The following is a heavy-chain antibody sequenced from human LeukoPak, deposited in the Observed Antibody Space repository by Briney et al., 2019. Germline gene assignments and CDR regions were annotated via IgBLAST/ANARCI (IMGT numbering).Heavy chain of an antibody. CDR2: ILPSGRDK. CDR1: GFTFSSDV. CDR3: AKGDGYYLRGYFDY. J-gene: IGHJ4*02. D-gene: IGHD5-24*01. Sequence: SGGSLRLSCAASGFTFSSDVMTWVRQAPGKGLEWVSSILPSGRDKYYADSVKGRFTTSRDNSNNTLFLQMNTLRADDTAVYYCAKGDGYYLRGYFDYWGQGTLVTVSS. V-gene: IGHV3-23*01.